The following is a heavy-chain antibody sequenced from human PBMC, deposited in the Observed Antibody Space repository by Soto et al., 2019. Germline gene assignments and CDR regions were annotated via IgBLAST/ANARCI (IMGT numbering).Heavy chain of an antibody. V-gene: IGHV6-1*01. CDR1: GYSVSSNSAA. J-gene: IGHJ6*02. CDR3: ARGSKGRFLEWSLMDV. CDR2: TYYRSKWYN. D-gene: IGHD3-3*01. Sequence: SQTLSLTCAISGYSVSSNSAAWKWISQSPSRGLEWLGRTYYRSKWYNDYAVSVKSRITISPDTSKNQFSLKLNSVTPEDTAVYYCARGSKGRFLEWSLMDVWGQGTTVTVSS.